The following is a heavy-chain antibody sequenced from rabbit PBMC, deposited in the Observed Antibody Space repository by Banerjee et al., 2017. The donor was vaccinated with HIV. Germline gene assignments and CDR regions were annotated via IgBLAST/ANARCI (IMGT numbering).Heavy chain of an antibody. CDR3: ARDLTDAIGWNFGW. CDR2: IYAGSSGFVGAV. J-gene: IGHJ4*01. D-gene: IGHD4-1*01. V-gene: IGHV1S40*01. Sequence: QSLEESGGDLVKPGASLTLTCTASGVSFSFNSYMCWVRQAPGKGLEWIACIYAGSSGFVGAVYYASWAIGRFTISKTSSTAVALQMTSLTAADTATYFCARDLTDAIGWNFGWWGQGTLVTV. CDR1: GVSFSFNSY.